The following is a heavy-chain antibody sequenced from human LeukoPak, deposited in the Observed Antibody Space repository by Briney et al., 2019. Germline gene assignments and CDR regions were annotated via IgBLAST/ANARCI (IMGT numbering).Heavy chain of an antibody. CDR2: INHSGST. D-gene: IGHD6-19*01. J-gene: IGHJ3*02. CDR3: AFRIAVAGYAFDI. Sequence: SETLSLTCAVYGGSFSGYYWSWIRQPPGKGPEWIGEINHSGSTNYNPSLKSRVTISVDTSKNQFPLKLSSVTAADTAVYYCAFRIAVAGYAFDIWGQGTMVTVSS. CDR1: GGSFSGYY. V-gene: IGHV4-34*01.